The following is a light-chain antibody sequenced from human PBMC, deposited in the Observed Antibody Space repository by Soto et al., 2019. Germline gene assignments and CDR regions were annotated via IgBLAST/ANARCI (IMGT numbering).Light chain of an antibody. CDR2: GNN. J-gene: IGLJ3*02. CDR3: SSHTSSSTWV. V-gene: IGLV1-40*01. Sequence: QSVLTQPPSVSGAPGQRVTISCTGSSSNIGAGYDVHYYQQLPGRAPKLLIYGNNNRPSGVPDRFSGSKSGTSASLAITGLRAEDEADYYCSSHTSSSTWVFGGGTTVTVL. CDR1: SSNIGAGYD.